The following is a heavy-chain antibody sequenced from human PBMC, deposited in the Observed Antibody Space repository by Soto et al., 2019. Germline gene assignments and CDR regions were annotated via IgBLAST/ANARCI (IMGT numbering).Heavy chain of an antibody. Sequence: GGSLRLSCAASGFTVNSDYMNWIRQTPGKGMEWVAFIYNGESTHYADTVKGRFTISSDRSKNTLYLQMNSLRIEDTAVYYCARDGRGLGKLSLFEYWGQGTLVTVSA. CDR3: ARDGRGLGKLSLFEY. J-gene: IGHJ4*02. D-gene: IGHD3-16*01. V-gene: IGHV3-53*01. CDR1: GFTVNSDY. CDR2: IYNGEST.